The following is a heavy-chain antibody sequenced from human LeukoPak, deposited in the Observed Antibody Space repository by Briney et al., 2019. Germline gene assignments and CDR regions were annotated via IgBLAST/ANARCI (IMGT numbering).Heavy chain of an antibody. CDR1: GFTFSNYA. J-gene: IGHJ4*02. CDR2: ISYDGSTK. Sequence: GGSLRLSCAASGFTFSNYAMHWVRQAPGKRLERVAVISYDGSTKYYADSVKGRFTISRDNAKNSLYLQMNSLRAEDTALYYCAKDKWELPLGPFDYWGQGTLVTVSS. CDR3: AKDKWELPLGPFDY. D-gene: IGHD1-26*01. V-gene: IGHV3-30*04.